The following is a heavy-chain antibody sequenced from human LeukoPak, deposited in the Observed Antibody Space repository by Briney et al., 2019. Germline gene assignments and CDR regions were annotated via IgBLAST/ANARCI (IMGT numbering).Heavy chain of an antibody. J-gene: IGHJ5*02. CDR2: IYYSGST. CDR1: GGSISSYY. V-gene: IGHV4-59*01. D-gene: IGHD2-2*01. CDR3: AREGGYCSSTSCYSWFDP. Sequence: SETLSLTCTDSGGSISSYYWSWIRQPLGKGLEWMGYIYYSGSTNYNPSLKRRVTISVDTSKNQFSLKLSSVTAADTAVYYCAREGGYCSSTSCYSWFDPWGQGTLVTVSS.